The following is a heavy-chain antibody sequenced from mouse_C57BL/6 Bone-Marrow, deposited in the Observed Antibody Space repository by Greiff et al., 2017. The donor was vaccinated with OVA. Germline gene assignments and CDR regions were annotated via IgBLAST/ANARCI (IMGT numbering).Heavy chain of an antibody. V-gene: IGHV5-6*01. CDR3: ARQYGYDGSWFAY. J-gene: IGHJ3*01. CDR2: ICSGGSYT. D-gene: IGHD2-2*01. CDR1: GFTFSSYG. Sequence: EVQLVESGGDLVKPGGSLTLSCAASGFTFSSYGMSWVRQTPDKRLEWVATICSGGSYTYYPASVKGRFTISRDTAKNTLYLQMSSLKSEDTAMYYCARQYGYDGSWFAYWGQGTLVTVSA.